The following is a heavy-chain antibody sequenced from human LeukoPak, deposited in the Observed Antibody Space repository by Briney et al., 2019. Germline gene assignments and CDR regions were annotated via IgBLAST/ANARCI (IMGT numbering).Heavy chain of an antibody. D-gene: IGHD6-6*01. J-gene: IGHJ4*02. CDR1: GFTFSSYA. V-gene: IGHV3-23*01. Sequence: QPGGSLRLSCAASGFTFSSYAMSWVRQAPGKGLEWVSSISGTGGTTYYAESVKGRFTISRDNAKNSLYLQMNSLRAEDTAVYYCARDRTSGIAARAIDYWGQGTLVTVSS. CDR2: ISGTGGTT. CDR3: ARDRTSGIAARAIDY.